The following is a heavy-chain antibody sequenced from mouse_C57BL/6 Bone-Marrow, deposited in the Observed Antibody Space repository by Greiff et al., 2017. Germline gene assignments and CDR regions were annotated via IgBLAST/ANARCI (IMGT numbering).Heavy chain of an antibody. CDR2: IDPETGGT. Sequence: VQLQQSGAELVRPGASVTLSCKASGYTFTDYEMHWVKQTPVHGLEWIGAIDPETGGTAYNQKFKGKAILTADKSSSTAYMELRSLTSEDSAVYYCTRGMYYYGSTAMDYWGQGTSVTVSS. J-gene: IGHJ4*01. CDR3: TRGMYYYGSTAMDY. D-gene: IGHD1-1*01. V-gene: IGHV1-15*01. CDR1: GYTFTDYE.